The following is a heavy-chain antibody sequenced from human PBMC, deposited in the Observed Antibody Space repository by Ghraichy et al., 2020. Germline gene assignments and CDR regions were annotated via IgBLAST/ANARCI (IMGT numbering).Heavy chain of an antibody. CDR3: ARDDLPHYSSGWYTKLVPHGLYYFDY. Sequence: SVKVSCKASGGTFSNYAISWVRQAPGQGLEWMGGIIPIFGPANYAQKFQGRVTITADDSTSTAYMELSSLRSEDTAVYYCARDDLPHYSSGWYTKLVPHGLYYFDYWGQGTLVTVSS. J-gene: IGHJ4*02. V-gene: IGHV1-69*13. CDR1: GGTFSNYA. CDR2: IIPIFGPA. D-gene: IGHD6-19*01.